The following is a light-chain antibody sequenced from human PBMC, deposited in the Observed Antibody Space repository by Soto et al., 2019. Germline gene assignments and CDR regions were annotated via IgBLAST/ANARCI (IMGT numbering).Light chain of an antibody. J-gene: IGKJ5*01. CDR3: MQSTQLPPT. V-gene: IGKV2D-29*02. Sequence: DVVMTQTPLSLSVAHVHPASISCNSSQILLHITGETFLFWYLQKPGQSPQLLIYEVSTRVSGVPDRFSGSGSGTDFTLEISRVETDDVGIYYCMQSTQLPPTFGQGTRLEI. CDR2: EVS. CDR1: QILLHITGETF.